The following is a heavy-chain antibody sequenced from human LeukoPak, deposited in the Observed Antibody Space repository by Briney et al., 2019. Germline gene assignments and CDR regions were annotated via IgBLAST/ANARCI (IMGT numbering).Heavy chain of an antibody. V-gene: IGHV4-61*01. J-gene: IGHJ4*02. CDR2: IYYSGST. CDR1: GGSVSSGSYY. D-gene: IGHD3-3*01. Sequence: SETLSLTCTVSGGSVSSGSYYWSWIRQPPGKGLEWIGYIYYSGSTNYNPSLKSRVTISVDTSKNQFSLKLSSVTAADTAVYYCARAGYDFWGGYFPQSFDYWGQGTLVTVSS. CDR3: ARAGYDFWGGYFPQSFDY.